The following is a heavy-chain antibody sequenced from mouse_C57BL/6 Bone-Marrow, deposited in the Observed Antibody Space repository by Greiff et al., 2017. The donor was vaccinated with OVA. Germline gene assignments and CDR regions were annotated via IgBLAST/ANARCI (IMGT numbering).Heavy chain of an antibody. CDR1: GYTFTSYW. CDR2: IDPSDSYT. J-gene: IGHJ4*01. Sequence: QVQLQQPGAELVKPGASVKLSCKASGYTFTSYWMPWVKQRPGQGLEWIGEIDPSDSYTNYNQKFKGKATLTVDTSSSTAYMQLSSLTSEDSAVYYCARKTAQAKDAMDYWGQGTSVTVSS. V-gene: IGHV1-50*01. CDR3: ARKTAQAKDAMDY. D-gene: IGHD3-2*02.